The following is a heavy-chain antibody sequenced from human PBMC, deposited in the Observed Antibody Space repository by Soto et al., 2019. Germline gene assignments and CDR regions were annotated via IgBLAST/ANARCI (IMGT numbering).Heavy chain of an antibody. J-gene: IGHJ6*02. CDR2: ISYDGSNK. CDR1: GFTFSSYG. CDR3: AKGLYSSSWYGDYYYYGMDV. D-gene: IGHD6-13*01. Sequence: QVQLVESGGGVVQPGRSLRLSCAASGFTFSSYGMHWVRQAPGKGLEWVAVISYDGSNKYYADSVKGRFTISRDNSKNTLYLQMNSLRAEDTAVYYCAKGLYSSSWYGDYYYYGMDVWGQGTTVTVPS. V-gene: IGHV3-30*18.